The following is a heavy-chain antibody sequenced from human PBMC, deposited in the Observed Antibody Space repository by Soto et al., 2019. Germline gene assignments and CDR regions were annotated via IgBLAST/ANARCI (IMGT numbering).Heavy chain of an antibody. CDR3: ARRIGGSSYYPPGY. D-gene: IGHD1-26*01. J-gene: IGHJ4*02. Sequence: QVQLVESGGGVVQPGGSLRLSCAASGFTFSGYGMHWVRQSPGAGLEWVAILANAGSYQSYAESVKGRFTISRDNSKNTRYLQMDSLRPEDTAGYYCARRIGGSSYYPPGYWGQGTRVTVSS. CDR1: GFTFSGYG. V-gene: IGHV3-30*03. CDR2: LANAGSYQ.